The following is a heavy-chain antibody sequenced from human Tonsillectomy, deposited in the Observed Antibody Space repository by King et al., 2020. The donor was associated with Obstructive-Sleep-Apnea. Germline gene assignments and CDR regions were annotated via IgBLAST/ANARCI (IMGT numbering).Heavy chain of an antibody. J-gene: IGHJ2*01. CDR3: ARDLTSARRYWFFDL. CDR2: IFHCGST. D-gene: IGHD3-16*01. CDR1: GGSISSNY. V-gene: IGHV4-59*01. Sequence: QLQLQESGPGLVKPSETLSLTCNVSGGSISSNYWSWIRQPPGKGLEWIGNIFHCGSTNYSPSLKSRVTMSFDTSKNQFSLKLSSVTATDTAVYYCARDLTSARRYWFFDLWGRGTLVTVSS.